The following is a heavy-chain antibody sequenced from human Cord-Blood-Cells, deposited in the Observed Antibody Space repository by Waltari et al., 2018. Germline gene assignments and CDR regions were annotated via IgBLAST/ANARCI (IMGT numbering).Heavy chain of an antibody. CDR3: AKDRTGDGWFDP. CDR1: GFTFSSYG. CDR2: ISYDGSNK. Sequence: QVQLVESGGGVVQPGRSLRLSCAASGFTFSSYGLPWVRQAPGKGLEWVAVISYDGSNKYYADSVKGRFTISRDNSKNTLYLQMNSLRAEDTAVYYCAKDRTGDGWFDPWGQGTLVTVSS. J-gene: IGHJ5*02. D-gene: IGHD7-27*01. V-gene: IGHV3-30*18.